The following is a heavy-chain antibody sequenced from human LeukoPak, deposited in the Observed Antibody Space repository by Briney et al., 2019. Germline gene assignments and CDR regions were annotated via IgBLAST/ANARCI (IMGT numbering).Heavy chain of an antibody. CDR3: AREYDFWSGYRNAFDI. Sequence: GGSLRLSCAASGFTFSSYGMHWVRQAPGKGLEWVAFIRYDGSNKYYADSVKGRFTISRDNSKNTLYLQMNSLRAEDTAVYYCAREYDFWSGYRNAFDIWGQGTMVTVSS. D-gene: IGHD3-3*01. V-gene: IGHV3-30*02. CDR2: IRYDGSNK. CDR1: GFTFSSYG. J-gene: IGHJ3*02.